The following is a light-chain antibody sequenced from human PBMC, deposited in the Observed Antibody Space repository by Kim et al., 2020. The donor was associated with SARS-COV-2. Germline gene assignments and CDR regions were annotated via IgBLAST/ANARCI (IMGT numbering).Light chain of an antibody. CDR1: QNIGIY. J-gene: IGKJ5*01. Sequence: EIVLTQSPATLSLSPGERATLSCRASQNIGIYLAWYQQKPGQAPSLLIYHASNRATGIPARFSGSGSGTDFTLTITSLEPEDFAVYYCQQRPHWPITFGRGTRLEIK. V-gene: IGKV3-11*01. CDR3: QQRPHWPIT. CDR2: HAS.